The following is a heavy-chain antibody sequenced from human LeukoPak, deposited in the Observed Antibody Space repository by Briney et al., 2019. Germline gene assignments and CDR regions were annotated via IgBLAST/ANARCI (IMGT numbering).Heavy chain of an antibody. CDR3: ARYEGWLRTFDY. J-gene: IGHJ4*02. D-gene: IGHD5-12*01. Sequence: VGSLRLSCAASGFTFSSYGMHWVRQAPGKGLEWVAFIRYDGSNKYYADSVKGRFTISRDNSKNTLYLQMNSLRAEDTAVYYCARYEGWLRTFDYWGQGTLVTVSS. CDR2: IRYDGSNK. CDR1: GFTFSSYG. V-gene: IGHV3-30*02.